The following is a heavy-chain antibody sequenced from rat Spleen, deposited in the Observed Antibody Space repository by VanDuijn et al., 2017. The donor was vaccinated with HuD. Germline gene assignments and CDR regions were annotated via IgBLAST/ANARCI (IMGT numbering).Heavy chain of an antibody. CDR2: ISYDGSST. Sequence: EVQLVETGGGLVQPGRSLKLSCAASGFTFSDYGMAWVRQAPTKGLEWVATISYDGSSTYYRDSVKGRFSISRDNARSTLSLQMDSLRSEDTATYYCARHGPYGYNLYVMDAWGQGASVTVSS. D-gene: IGHD1-9*01. CDR3: ARHGPYGYNLYVMDA. CDR1: GFTFSDYG. V-gene: IGHV5-29*01. J-gene: IGHJ4*01.